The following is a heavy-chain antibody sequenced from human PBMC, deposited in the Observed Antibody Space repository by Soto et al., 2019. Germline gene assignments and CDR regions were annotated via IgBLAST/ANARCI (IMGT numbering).Heavy chain of an antibody. CDR2: INAGDGDT. J-gene: IGHJ4*02. CDR3: ARDGEGEAAAAMVY. V-gene: IGHV1-3*01. D-gene: IGHD6-13*01. Sequence: ASVKVSCKASGYTITCCALHWVRQAPGQRPEWMAWINAGDGDTRYSQNFQDRLTIIRDTSANTAYMELSSLRSEDTAVYYCARDGEGEAAAAMVYWGQGTLVTVS. CDR1: GYTITCCA.